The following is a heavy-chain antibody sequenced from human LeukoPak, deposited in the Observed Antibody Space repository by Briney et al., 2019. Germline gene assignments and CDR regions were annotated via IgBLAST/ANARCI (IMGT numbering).Heavy chain of an antibody. CDR3: VRSFGERIVVAGNFDY. V-gene: IGHV4-39*01. D-gene: IGHD6-19*01. Sequence: KPSETLSLTCTVSGDSVSSSGYYWGWVRQPPGKGLQWIGTIYYSGITYYNPFLKSRVTISVDTSKNQFSLKLSSVTAADAAVYYCVRSFGERIVVAGNFDYWGQGTLVTVSS. CDR2: IYYSGIT. J-gene: IGHJ4*02. CDR1: GDSVSSSGYY.